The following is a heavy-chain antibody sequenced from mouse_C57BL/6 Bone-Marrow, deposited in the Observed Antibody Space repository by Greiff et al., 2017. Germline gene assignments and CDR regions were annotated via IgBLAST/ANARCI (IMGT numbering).Heavy chain of an antibody. J-gene: IGHJ2*01. CDR3: ASSFDY. V-gene: IGHV5-12*01. CDR1: GFTFSDYY. Sequence: EVKLVESGGGLVQPGGSLKLSCAASGFTFSDYYMYWVRQTPEKRLEWVAYISNGGGSTYYPDTVKGRFTISRDNAKNTLYLQMSRLKSEDTAMYYCASSFDYWGQGTTLTVSS. CDR2: ISNGGGST.